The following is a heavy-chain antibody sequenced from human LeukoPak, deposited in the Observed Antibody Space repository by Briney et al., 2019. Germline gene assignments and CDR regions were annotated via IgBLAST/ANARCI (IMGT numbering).Heavy chain of an antibody. V-gene: IGHV3-30*02. D-gene: IGHD5-24*01. J-gene: IGHJ4*02. CDR3: AKSGYNRFDY. Sequence: QSGGSLRLSCAASGFTFSSHGMHWVRQTPAKGLEWVAFIRYDGSNKYYADSVKGRFTISRDNSKNTLYLQMNSLIAEDTAVYYCAKSGYNRFDYWGQGARVTVSS. CDR1: GFTFSSHG. CDR2: IRYDGSNK.